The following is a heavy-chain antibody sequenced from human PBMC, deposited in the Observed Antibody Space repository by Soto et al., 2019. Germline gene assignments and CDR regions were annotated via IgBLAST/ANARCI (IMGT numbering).Heavy chain of an antibody. Sequence: GGSLRLSCAASGFIFSNYAMHWVRQAPGKGLEWVAVISYDGSNKYYADSVKGRFTISRDNSKNTLYLQMNSLRAEATAVYYCARDMTPVGIADTLDYWGQGTLVTVSS. CDR3: ARDMTPVGIADTLDY. CDR1: GFIFSNYA. J-gene: IGHJ4*02. D-gene: IGHD6-13*01. CDR2: ISYDGSNK. V-gene: IGHV3-30-3*01.